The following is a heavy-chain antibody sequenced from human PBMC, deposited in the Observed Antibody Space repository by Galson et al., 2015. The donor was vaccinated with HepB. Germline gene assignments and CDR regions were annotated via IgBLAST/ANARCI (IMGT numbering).Heavy chain of an antibody. V-gene: IGHV3-64D*09. CDR3: VGDWTYDFWSGYLGAFDL. J-gene: IGHJ3*01. CDR1: GFTFTNHA. Sequence: LRLSCAASGFTFTNHAIHWVRQAPGKGLEYVSVISGNGHDTYYAESVKGRFSVSRNNSRNWLFLQMSSLRPEDTAVYYCVGDWTYDFWSGYLGAFDLWGQGTLVNVSS. D-gene: IGHD3-3*01. CDR2: ISGNGHDT.